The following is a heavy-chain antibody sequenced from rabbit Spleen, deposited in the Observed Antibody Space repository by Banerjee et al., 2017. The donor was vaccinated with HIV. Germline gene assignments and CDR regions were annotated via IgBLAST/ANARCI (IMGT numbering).Heavy chain of an antibody. CDR1: GFSFSSSYY. J-gene: IGHJ4*01. D-gene: IGHD6-1*01. CDR3: ARVDIGGSGYGYDL. Sequence: QEQLEESGGDLVKPEGSLTLTCKASGFSFSSSYYMSWVRQAPGKGLEWIGCIASGSGNTWYASWVNGRFTISKTSSTTVTLQMTSLTAADTATYFCARVDIGGSGYGYDLWGPGTLVTVS. V-gene: IGHV1S45*01. CDR2: IASGSGNT.